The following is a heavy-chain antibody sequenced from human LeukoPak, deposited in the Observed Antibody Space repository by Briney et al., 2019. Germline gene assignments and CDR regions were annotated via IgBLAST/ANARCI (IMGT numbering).Heavy chain of an antibody. D-gene: IGHD2-21*01. J-gene: IGHJ4*02. CDR2: IYTSGST. CDR3: ARGRSGGGSYFFDY. Sequence: SETLSLTCTVSGGSMSSYYWSWIRQPAGKGLEWIGRIYTSGSTNYNPSLKSRATMSIDTSKSQFSLKLNYVTAADTAVYYCARGRSGGGSYFFDYWGQGTLVTVSS. CDR1: GGSMSSYY. V-gene: IGHV4-4*07.